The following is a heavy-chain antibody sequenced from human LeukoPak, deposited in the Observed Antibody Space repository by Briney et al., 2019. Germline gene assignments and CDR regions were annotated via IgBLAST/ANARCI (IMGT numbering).Heavy chain of an antibody. CDR1: GYTFSSYY. J-gene: IGHJ4*02. CDR2: INPSGGDT. D-gene: IGHD3-9*01. CDR3: ARTGPVRDFDWLLLDY. V-gene: IGHV1-46*01. Sequence: ASVKVSCKAAGYTFSSYYIYWVRQAPGQGLEWMGIINPSGGDTNYAQKLQGRVTMTTDTSTSTAYMELRSLRSDDTAVYYCARTGPVRDFDWLLLDYWGQGTLVTVSS.